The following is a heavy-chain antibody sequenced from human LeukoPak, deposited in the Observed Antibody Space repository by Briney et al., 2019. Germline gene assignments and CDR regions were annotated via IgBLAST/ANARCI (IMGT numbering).Heavy chain of an antibody. CDR2: IRYDGSNK. J-gene: IGHJ6*03. CDR3: AKVTAGTGAQYYYYYMDV. Sequence: PGGSLRLSCAASGFTFSSYGRHWVRQAPGKGLEWVAFIRYDGSNKYYADSVKGRFTISRDNSKNTLYLQMNSLRAEDTAVYYCAKVTAGTGAQYYYYYMDVWGKGTTVTVSS. V-gene: IGHV3-30*02. CDR1: GFTFSSYG. D-gene: IGHD6-13*01.